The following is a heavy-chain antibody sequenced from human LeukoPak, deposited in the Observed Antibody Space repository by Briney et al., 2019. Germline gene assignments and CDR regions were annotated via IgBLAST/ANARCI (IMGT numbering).Heavy chain of an antibody. CDR2: IYYSGST. D-gene: IGHD5-18*01. CDR3: ARPNTAMAYYYGMDV. Sequence: PSETLSLTCTVSGDSISSSTYYWGWIRQPPGKGLEWIGTIYYSGSTYYNPSLKSRVTISVDTSKNQFSLKLSSVTAADTAVYYCARPNTAMAYYYGMDVWGQGTTVTVSS. J-gene: IGHJ6*02. CDR1: GDSISSSTYY. V-gene: IGHV4-39*01.